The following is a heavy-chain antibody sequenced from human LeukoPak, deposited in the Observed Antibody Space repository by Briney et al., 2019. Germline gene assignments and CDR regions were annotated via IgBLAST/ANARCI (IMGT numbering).Heavy chain of an antibody. J-gene: IGHJ4*02. V-gene: IGHV3-23*01. CDR3: AKDAQNYYGSGSIFDY. Sequence: GGSLRLSCAASGFTFSSYAMSWVRQAPGKGLEWVSAISGSGGSTYYADSVKGRFTISRDNSKNTLYLQMNSLRAEDTAVYYCAKDAQNYYGSGSIFDYWGQGTLVTVSS. CDR1: GFTFSSYA. D-gene: IGHD3-10*01. CDR2: ISGSGGST.